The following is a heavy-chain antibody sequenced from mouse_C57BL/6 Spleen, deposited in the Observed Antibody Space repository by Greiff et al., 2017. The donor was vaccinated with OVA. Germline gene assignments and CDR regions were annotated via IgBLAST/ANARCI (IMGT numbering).Heavy chain of an antibody. Sequence: QVHVKQPGTELVKPGASVKLSCKASGYTFTSYWMHWVKQRPGQGLEWIGNINPSNGGTNYNEKFKSKATLTVDKSSSTAYMQLSSLTSEDSAVYYCASTTVVTYYFDYWGQGTTLTVSS. V-gene: IGHV1-53*01. CDR3: ASTTVVTYYFDY. J-gene: IGHJ2*01. CDR1: GYTFTSYW. CDR2: INPSNGGT. D-gene: IGHD1-1*01.